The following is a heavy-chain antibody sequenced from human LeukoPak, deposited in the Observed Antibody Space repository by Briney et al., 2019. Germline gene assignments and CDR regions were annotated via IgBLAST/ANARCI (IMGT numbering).Heavy chain of an antibody. J-gene: IGHJ2*01. CDR1: GYTFTSYG. D-gene: IGHD2-21*02. CDR3: ARMYCGGDCYISYWYFDL. V-gene: IGHV1-18*01. Sequence: ASVKVSCKASGYTFTSYGISWVRQAPGQGLEWMGWISAYNGNTNYAQKLQGRVTMTIDTSTSTAYMELRSLRSDDTAVYYCARMYCGGDCYISYWYFDLWGRGTLVTVSS. CDR2: ISAYNGNT.